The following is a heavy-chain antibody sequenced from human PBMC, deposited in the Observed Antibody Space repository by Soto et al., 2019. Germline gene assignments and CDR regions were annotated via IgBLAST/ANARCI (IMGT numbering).Heavy chain of an antibody. CDR1: GGSVSSGSFY. D-gene: IGHD2-2*01. CDR3: ARGYCTSTSCSIFNY. CDR2: IYYSGSN. Sequence: SQTLSLTCTVSGGSVSSGSFYWSWIRQPPGKGLGWIGYIYYSGSNTYNPSLKSRVTMSADTSQNQFSLRLSSVTAADTAVYYCARGYCTSTSCSIFNYWGQGTQVNVSS. V-gene: IGHV4-61*01. J-gene: IGHJ4*02.